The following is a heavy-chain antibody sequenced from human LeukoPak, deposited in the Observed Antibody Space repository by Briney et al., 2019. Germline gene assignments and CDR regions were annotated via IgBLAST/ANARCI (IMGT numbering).Heavy chain of an antibody. D-gene: IGHD2-2*01. CDR3: ARRVVPAANPLLDAFDI. V-gene: IGHV4-61*02. Sequence: PSETLSLTCTVSGGSISSGSYYWSWIRQPAGKGLEWIGRIYTSGSTNYNPSLKSRVTISVDTSKNQFSLKLSSVTAADTAVYYCARRVVPAANPLLDAFDIWGQGTMVTVSS. CDR2: IYTSGST. J-gene: IGHJ3*02. CDR1: GGSISSGSYY.